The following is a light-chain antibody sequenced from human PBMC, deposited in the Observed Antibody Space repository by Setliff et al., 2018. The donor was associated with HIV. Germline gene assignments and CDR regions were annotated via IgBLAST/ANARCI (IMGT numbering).Light chain of an antibody. J-gene: IGLJ1*01. Sequence: QSVLTQPASVSGPPGQSFTISCTGTTSDIGAFNFVSWYQQHPGKAPKLIIYEVNYRPSGVSTRFSGSKSGNTASLTISGLQAEDEADYYCNSYRSRSTYVFGTGTKVTVL. CDR3: NSYRSRSTYV. CDR2: EVN. CDR1: TSDIGAFNF. V-gene: IGLV2-14*01.